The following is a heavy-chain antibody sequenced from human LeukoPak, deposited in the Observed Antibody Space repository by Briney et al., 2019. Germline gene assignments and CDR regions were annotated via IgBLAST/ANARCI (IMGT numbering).Heavy chain of an antibody. V-gene: IGHV3-21*01. J-gene: IGHJ4*02. CDR1: GFTFSRYR. CDR2: ISSSSSYI. D-gene: IGHD3-22*01. Sequence: GSLRLSCAASGFTFSRYRMNWVRQAPGKGLEWVSSISSSSSYIYYADSLKGRFTISRDNAKNSLYLQMNSLRAEDTAVYYCAREPWSYYDSSGYSYFDYWGQGTLVTVSS. CDR3: AREPWSYYDSSGYSYFDY.